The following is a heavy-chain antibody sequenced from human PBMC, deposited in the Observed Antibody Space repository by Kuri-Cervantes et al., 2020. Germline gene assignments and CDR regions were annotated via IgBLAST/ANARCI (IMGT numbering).Heavy chain of an antibody. J-gene: IGHJ6*02. V-gene: IGHV1-18*01. CDR3: ARDLRTTVTSYYGMDV. Sequence: ASVKVSCKASGGTFSSYGISWVRQAPGQGLEWMGWIRAYNGNTNYAQKLQGRVTMTTDTSTSTAYMELRSLRSDDTAVYYCARDLRTTVTSYYGMDVWGQGTTVTVSS. CDR2: IRAYNGNT. D-gene: IGHD4-17*01. CDR1: GGTFSSYG.